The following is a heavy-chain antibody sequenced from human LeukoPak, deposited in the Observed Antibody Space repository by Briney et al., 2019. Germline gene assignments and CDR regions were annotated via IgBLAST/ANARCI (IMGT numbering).Heavy chain of an antibody. J-gene: IGHJ6*03. Sequence: SETLSLTCAVYGGSFSGYYWSWIRQPPGKGLEWIGEINHSGSTNYNPSLKSRVTISVDTSKNQFSLKLSSVTAADTAVYYCARLAYSGSYHRYYYYYMDVWGKGTTVTISS. CDR2: INHSGST. CDR3: ARLAYSGSYHRYYYYYMDV. V-gene: IGHV4-34*01. CDR1: GGSFSGYY. D-gene: IGHD1-26*01.